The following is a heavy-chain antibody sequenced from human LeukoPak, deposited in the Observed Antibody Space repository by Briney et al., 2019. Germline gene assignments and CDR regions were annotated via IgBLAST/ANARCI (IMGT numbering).Heavy chain of an antibody. J-gene: IGHJ4*02. CDR2: VYYTGSI. Sequence: SETLSLTCTVSGCSISSTSHYWGWVRQPPGKGLEWIGSVYYTGSIYYNPSLKSRVTISVDTSKNQFSLKLSSVTAADTAVYYCARLSIAAAGTDYWGQETLVTVSS. CDR3: ARLSIAAAGTDY. V-gene: IGHV4-39*01. CDR1: GCSISSTSHY. D-gene: IGHD6-13*01.